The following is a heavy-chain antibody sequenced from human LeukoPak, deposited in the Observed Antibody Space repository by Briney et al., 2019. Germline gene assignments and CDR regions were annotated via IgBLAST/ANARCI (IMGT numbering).Heavy chain of an antibody. CDR1: GYSFTNYW. V-gene: IGHV5-51*01. D-gene: IGHD7-27*01. CDR3: ARPNRGALFDC. J-gene: IGHJ4*02. CDR2: IYPGDSDT. Sequence: GESLQISCTVSGYSFTNYWIGWVRPMPGKGREWMGIIYPGDSDTKYSPSFQGQVTISADKSVSTAYLQWSSLKASDTAIYYCARPNRGALFDCWGQGTPVTVSS.